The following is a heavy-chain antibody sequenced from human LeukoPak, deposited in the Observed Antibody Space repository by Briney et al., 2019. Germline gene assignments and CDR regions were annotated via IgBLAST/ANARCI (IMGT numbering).Heavy chain of an antibody. CDR3: VRDRWFGDLDY. J-gene: IGHJ4*02. CDR2: TYFRSKWYK. Sequence: WXTLSXTFAISGDSVSSNSAAWNWLRQXPSRGLEWLGRTYFRSKWYKDYALSVKSRITINPDTSKNEFSLHLNSVTPEDTAVYYCVRDRWFGDLDYWGQGTLVTVSS. D-gene: IGHD3-10*01. V-gene: IGHV6-1*01. CDR1: GDSVSSNSAA.